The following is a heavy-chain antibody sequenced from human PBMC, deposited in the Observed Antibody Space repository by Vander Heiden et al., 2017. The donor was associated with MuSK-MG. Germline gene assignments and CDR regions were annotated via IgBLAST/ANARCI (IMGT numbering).Heavy chain of an antibody. D-gene: IGHD3-16*02. V-gene: IGHV4-59*01. J-gene: IGHJ1*01. CDR1: GGSISSYY. CDR2: IYYSGST. CDR3: ARGDYVWGSYRFPAAEYFQH. Sequence: QVQLQESGPGLVKPSETLSLTCTVSGGSISSYYWSWIRQPPGKGLEWIGYIYYSGSTNYNPSLKSRVTISVDTSKNQFALKLSSVTAAETAVYYCARGDYVWGSYRFPAAEYFQHWCQGTLVTVSS.